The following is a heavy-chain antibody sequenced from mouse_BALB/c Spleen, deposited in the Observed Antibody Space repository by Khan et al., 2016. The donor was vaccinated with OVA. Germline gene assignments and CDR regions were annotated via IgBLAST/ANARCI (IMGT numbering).Heavy chain of an antibody. V-gene: IGHV1-69*02. J-gene: IGHJ4*01. CDR2: IDPSDSET. CDR1: GYTFTSYW. D-gene: IGHD2-10*02. Sequence: QVQLQQPGAELVKPGAPVKLSCKASGYTFTSYWMNWVKQRPGRGLEWIGRIDPSDSETHYNQKFKDKATLTVDKSPSTAYIQLSSLTSEDSAVYYCARDQYGNYFYAMDYWGQGTSVTVSS. CDR3: ARDQYGNYFYAMDY.